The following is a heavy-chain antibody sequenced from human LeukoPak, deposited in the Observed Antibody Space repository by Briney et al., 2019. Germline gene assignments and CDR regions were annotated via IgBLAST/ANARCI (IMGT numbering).Heavy chain of an antibody. CDR3: AREGIAVAGTDYYGMDV. CDR2: ISSSSSYI. D-gene: IGHD6-19*01. J-gene: IGHJ6*04. CDR1: GFTFSSYS. Sequence: GGSLRLSCAASGFTFSSYSMNWVRQAPGKGLEWVSYISSSSSYIYYADSVTGRFTISRDNAKNSLYLQMNNLRAEDTAVYYCAREGIAVAGTDYYGMDVWGKGTTVTVSS. V-gene: IGHV3-21*01.